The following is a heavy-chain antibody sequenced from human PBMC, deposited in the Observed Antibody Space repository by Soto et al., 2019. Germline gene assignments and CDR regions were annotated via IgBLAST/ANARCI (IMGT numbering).Heavy chain of an antibody. Sequence: GASVKVSCKSSGGTFSSYAISCVRQAPGQGLEWMGGIIPIFGTANYAQKFQGRVTITADESTSTAYMELSSLRSEDTAVYYCARGGPHPTKPHNPNWFDPWGQGSLVTVSS. CDR3: ARGGPHPTKPHNPNWFDP. J-gene: IGHJ5*02. CDR2: IIPIFGTA. CDR1: GGTFSSYA. V-gene: IGHV1-69*13.